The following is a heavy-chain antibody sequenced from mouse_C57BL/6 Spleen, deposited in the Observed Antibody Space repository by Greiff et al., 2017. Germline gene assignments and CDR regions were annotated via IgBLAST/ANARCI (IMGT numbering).Heavy chain of an antibody. CDR3: TSEDSWDRAWLAY. J-gene: IGHJ3*01. CDR1: GYTFTSYW. D-gene: IGHD4-1*01. CDR2: IYPGNSDT. V-gene: IGHV1-5*01. Sequence: EVQLQESGTVLARPGATVKMSCKTSGYTFTSYWMHWVKQRPGQGLEWIGAIYPGNSDTSYNQKFKGKAKLTAVTSASTAYMELSSLTNEDSAVYCCTSEDSWDRAWLAYWGQGTLVTVSA.